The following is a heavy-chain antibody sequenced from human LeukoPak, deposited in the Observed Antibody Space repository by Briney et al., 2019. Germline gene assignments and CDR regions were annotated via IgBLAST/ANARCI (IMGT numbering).Heavy chain of an antibody. CDR2: IKHSGST. J-gene: IGHJ2*01. D-gene: IGHD3-3*01. V-gene: IGHV4-34*01. CDR1: GGSISGYY. Sequence: PSVTLSLTCTVSGGSISGYYGSWSRQPPGEGREWIGEIKHSGSTKYHPSRERRVTISEGTSNNQFSLKLTSVTAADTAVYYCARATSYDFCSGHYTAARGR. CDR3: ARATSYDFCSGHYTAA.